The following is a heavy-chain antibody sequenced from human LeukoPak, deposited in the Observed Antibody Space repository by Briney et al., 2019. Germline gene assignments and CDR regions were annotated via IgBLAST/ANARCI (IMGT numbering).Heavy chain of an antibody. J-gene: IGHJ6*04. CDR1: GFTFSSYA. D-gene: IGHD2-2*03. Sequence: GGSLRLSCAASGFTFSSYAMHWVRQAPGKGLEWVAVISYDGSNKYYADSVKGRFTISRDNSKNTLYLQMNSLRAEDTAVYYCAKDLGIVVVPAASDHYGMDVWGKGTTVTVSS. CDR2: ISYDGSNK. V-gene: IGHV3-30*04. CDR3: AKDLGIVVVPAASDHYGMDV.